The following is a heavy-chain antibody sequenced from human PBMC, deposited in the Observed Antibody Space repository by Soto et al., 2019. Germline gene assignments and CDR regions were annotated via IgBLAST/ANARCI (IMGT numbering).Heavy chain of an antibody. D-gene: IGHD1-26*01. V-gene: IGHV1-46*01. CDR2: INPTDGTT. CDR1: GYPFTSHY. J-gene: IGHJ4*02. Sequence: QVQLVQSEAELRKPGTSVKVSCKTSGYPFTSHYMNWVRQAPGQGLEWMGVINPTDGTTTFAQKFNGGLTMTREKSTSTVYMGLSSLRFDDTTVYYCASCGCDGSYFDNWGQGILVAVSS. CDR3: ASCGCDGSYFDN.